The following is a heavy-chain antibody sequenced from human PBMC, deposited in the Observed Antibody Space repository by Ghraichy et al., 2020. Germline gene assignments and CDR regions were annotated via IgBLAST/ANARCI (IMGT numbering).Heavy chain of an antibody. D-gene: IGHD2/OR15-2a*01. J-gene: IGHJ4*02. V-gene: IGHV3-15*01. CDR2: IKSKTDDGTT. Sequence: GESLNISCAASGFTFSNAWMNWVRQAPGKGLEWVGRIKSKTDDGTTDYAAPVKGRFTISRDDSKNMLYLQMNSLKTEDTAVYYCTTDFANSFDYWGQGTLVTVSS. CDR1: GFTFSNAW. CDR3: TTDFANSFDY.